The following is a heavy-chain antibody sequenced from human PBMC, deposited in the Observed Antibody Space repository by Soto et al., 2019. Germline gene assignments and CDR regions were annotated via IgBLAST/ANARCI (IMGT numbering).Heavy chain of an antibody. CDR3: VRGGGSPYHNHEFDF. J-gene: IGHJ4*02. Sequence: SETLSLTCTVSGDSMSSSNWWNWVRQPPGKGLEWIGEAHHSGRTNYNPSLKSRVTISVDRSQNLFSLKLASVTAADTAVYYCVRGGGSPYHNHEFDFWGQGTLVTVPQ. V-gene: IGHV4-4*02. D-gene: IGHD6-13*01. CDR1: GDSMSSSNW. CDR2: AHHSGRT.